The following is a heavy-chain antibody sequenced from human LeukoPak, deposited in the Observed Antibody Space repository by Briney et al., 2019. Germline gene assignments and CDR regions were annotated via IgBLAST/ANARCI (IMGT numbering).Heavy chain of an antibody. CDR2: ISFDGSNK. CDR1: KFIFSNYG. Sequence: GGSLRLSCAASKFIFSNYGMHWVRQAPGKGLEWVAVISFDGSNKYYGDSVKGRFTISRDNSMNTLYLQMNGLRAEDAAVYYCAKEFSAYSGGWFFDVWGKGTTVTVSS. V-gene: IGHV3-30*18. D-gene: IGHD6-19*01. J-gene: IGHJ6*04. CDR3: AKEFSAYSGGWFFDV.